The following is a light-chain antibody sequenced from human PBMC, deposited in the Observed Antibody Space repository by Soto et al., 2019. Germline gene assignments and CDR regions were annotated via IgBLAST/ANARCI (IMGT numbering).Light chain of an antibody. CDR2: WAS. J-gene: IGKJ2*01. CDR1: QCVLYINKKYY. CDR3: HQYYTTLLT. V-gene: IGKV4-1*01. Sequence: DILMTQSPDSLTVSLGERATINCKTSQCVLYINKKYYLGWFQQKPGQPPKLLVSWASTRESGVPDRFSGSGSGTDFTLTISSLQAEDAALYYCHQYYTTLLTFGQGTKLQIK.